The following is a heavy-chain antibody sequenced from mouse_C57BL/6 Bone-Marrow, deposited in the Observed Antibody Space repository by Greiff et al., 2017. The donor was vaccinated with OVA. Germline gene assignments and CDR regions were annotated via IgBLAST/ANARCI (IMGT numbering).Heavy chain of an antibody. CDR2: ISSGGSYT. Sequence: EVKLVESGGDLVKPGGSLKLSCAASGFTFSSYGMSWVRQTPDKRLEWVATISSGGSYTYYPDSVKGRFTISRDNAKNTLYLQMSSLKSEDTAMYYCARREITTRGYYAMDYWGQGTSVTVSS. CDR1: GFTFSSYG. J-gene: IGHJ4*01. V-gene: IGHV5-6*02. D-gene: IGHD2-4*01. CDR3: ARREITTRGYYAMDY.